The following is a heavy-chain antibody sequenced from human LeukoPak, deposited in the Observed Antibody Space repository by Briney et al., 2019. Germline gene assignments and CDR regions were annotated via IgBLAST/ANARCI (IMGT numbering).Heavy chain of an antibody. CDR3: ARTGYSSGWYGKYYFDY. V-gene: IGHV1-46*01. CDR1: GYTFTSYY. CDR2: INPSGGST. Sequence: GASVKVSCKASGYTFTSYYMHWVRQAPAQGLEWMGIINPSGGSTSYAQKFQGRVTMTRDTSTSTVYMELSSLRSEDTAVYYCARTGYSSGWYGKYYFDYWGQGTLVTVSS. J-gene: IGHJ4*02. D-gene: IGHD6-19*01.